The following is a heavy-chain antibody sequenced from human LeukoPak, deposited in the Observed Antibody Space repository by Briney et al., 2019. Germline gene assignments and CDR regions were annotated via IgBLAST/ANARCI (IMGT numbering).Heavy chain of an antibody. V-gene: IGHV3-33*01. CDR3: ARSKYYYDSSGYHFDY. D-gene: IGHD3-22*01. CDR2: IWYDGSNK. J-gene: IGHJ4*02. Sequence: PGRSLRLSCAASGFTFSSYGMHWVRQAPGKGLEWVAVIWYDGSNKYCADSVKGRFTISRDNSKNTLYLQMNSLRAEDTAVYYCARSKYYYDSSGYHFDYWGQGTLVTVSS. CDR1: GFTFSSYG.